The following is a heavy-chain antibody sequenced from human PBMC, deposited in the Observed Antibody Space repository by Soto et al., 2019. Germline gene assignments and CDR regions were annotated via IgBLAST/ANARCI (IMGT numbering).Heavy chain of an antibody. CDR3: ARGEMFFDS. J-gene: IGHJ4*02. CDR2: ISAYSGNT. CDR1: GYHFTSYG. Sequence: QVQLVQSGAEVKKPGAAVKVPCKSSGYHFTSYGISWVRQAPGQGLAWMGWISAYSGNTRYAQKFQGRVTMTTDISTSTAYMELRSLRSDDTVVYYCARGEMFFDSWGQGTLVTVSS. V-gene: IGHV1-18*01. D-gene: IGHD1-26*01.